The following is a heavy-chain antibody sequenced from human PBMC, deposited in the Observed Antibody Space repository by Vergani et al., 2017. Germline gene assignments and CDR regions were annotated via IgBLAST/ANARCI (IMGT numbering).Heavy chain of an antibody. J-gene: IGHJ6*03. D-gene: IGHD2-2*02. V-gene: IGHV3-23*01. CDR2: ISSDGGST. CDR3: ARDQVPAAIRLNVGNYMDV. CDR1: GFTFSTYA. Sequence: EVQLLESGGGLVQPGGSLRLSCAASGFTFSTYAMTWVRQAPGKGLEWVSTISSDGGSTYYADSVKGRFTISRDNSKNTLYLQMSSLRAEDTAVYYCARDQVPAAIRLNVGNYMDVWGKGTTVSVSS.